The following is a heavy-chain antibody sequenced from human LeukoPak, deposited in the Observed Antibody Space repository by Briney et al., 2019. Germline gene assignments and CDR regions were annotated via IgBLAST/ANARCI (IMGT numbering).Heavy chain of an antibody. CDR1: GYSISSGYY. V-gene: IGHV4-38-2*01. CDR3: ARQEYYYDSSGSYFDY. CDR2: IYHSGSN. Sequence: SETLSLTCAVSGYSISSGYYWGWIRQPPGKGREWIGSIYHSGSNYYNPSLKSRVTISVHTSKDQFSLKLSSVTAADTAVYYCARQEYYYDSSGSYFDYWGQGTLVTVSS. D-gene: IGHD3-22*01. J-gene: IGHJ4*02.